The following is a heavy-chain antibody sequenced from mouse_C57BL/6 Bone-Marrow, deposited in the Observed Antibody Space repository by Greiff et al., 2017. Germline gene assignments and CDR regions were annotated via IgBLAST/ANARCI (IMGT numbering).Heavy chain of an antibody. CDR2: ISGGGGNT. CDR3: AVPRGY. CDR1: GFTFSSYT. V-gene: IGHV5-9*01. J-gene: IGHJ2*01. Sequence: EVKLVESGGGLVKPGGSLKLSCAASGFTFSSYTMSWVRQTPEKRLEWVATISGGGGNTYYPDSVKGRFTISRDNAKMTLYLQMTGLRYEDTALYYCAVPRGYWGQGTTLTVSS. D-gene: IGHD5-1*01.